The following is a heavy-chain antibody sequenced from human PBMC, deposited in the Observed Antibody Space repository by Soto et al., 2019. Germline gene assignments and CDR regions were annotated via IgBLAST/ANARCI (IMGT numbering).Heavy chain of an antibody. CDR3: ATNPPIFRFLEWLPGPFSF. J-gene: IGHJ4*02. Sequence: ASVKGSCKVSGYSLTGLSMHWVRRAPGKGLEWMGGFDPEDGETIYAQKFQGRVTMTEDTSTDTAYMELSSLRSEDTAVYYCATNPPIFRFLEWLPGPFSFCGQGTLVIVSS. D-gene: IGHD3-3*01. V-gene: IGHV1-24*01. CDR2: FDPEDGET. CDR1: GYSLTGLS.